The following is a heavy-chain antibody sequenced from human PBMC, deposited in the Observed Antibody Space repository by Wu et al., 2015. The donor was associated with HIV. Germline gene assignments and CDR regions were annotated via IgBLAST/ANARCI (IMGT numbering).Heavy chain of an antibody. CDR1: GYNFNGFG. Sequence: QVQLVQSGIEVKKSGASVKVSCKASGYNFNGFGIVWVRQAPGQGLEWMGGIIPIFGTANYAQKFQGRVTITADESTRTAYMELNSLRSEDTAVYYCVLQGGYSSTWYWFDPGAREPWSPSPQ. V-gene: IGHV1-69*13. CDR2: IIPIFGTA. J-gene: IGHJ5*02. D-gene: IGHD6-13*01. CDR3: VLQGGYSSTWYWFDP.